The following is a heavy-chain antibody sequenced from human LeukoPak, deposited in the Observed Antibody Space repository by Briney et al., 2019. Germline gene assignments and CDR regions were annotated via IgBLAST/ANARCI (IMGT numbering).Heavy chain of an antibody. CDR2: INLSGGA. Sequence: PSETLSLTCAVYGGSFSGYYWSWIRQPPGKGLGWIGEINLSGGANYNPYLKSRVTISVDTSKNQFSLKLSSVTAADTAVYYCAGQTRYCSSTSCYGKAGDYWGQGTLVTVSS. CDR1: GGSFSGYY. CDR3: AGQTRYCSSTSCYGKAGDY. D-gene: IGHD2-2*01. V-gene: IGHV4-34*01. J-gene: IGHJ4*02.